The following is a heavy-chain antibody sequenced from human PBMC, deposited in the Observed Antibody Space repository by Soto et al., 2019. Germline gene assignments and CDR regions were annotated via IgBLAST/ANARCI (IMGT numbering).Heavy chain of an antibody. CDR1: GGNFNYHA. CDR2: FIPVLGTA. J-gene: IGHJ4*02. Sequence: QVQLVQSGAEVKKPGSSVKVSGKASGGNFNYHAINWVRQPPEQRLEWMGGFIPVLGTANYAQNFQGRVTSTADTSKRIAYMALSGLQSEHTAWSYFARGSLGGGNYATFDHWGQGPPFTVSS. D-gene: IGHD3-16*01. CDR3: ARGSLGGGNYATFDH. V-gene: IGHV1-69*06.